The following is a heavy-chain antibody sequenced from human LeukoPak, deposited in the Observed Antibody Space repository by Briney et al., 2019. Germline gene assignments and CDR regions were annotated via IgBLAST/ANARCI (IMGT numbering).Heavy chain of an antibody. CDR2: IYYSGST. CDR3: ARAKGGIFDY. Sequence: SETLSLTCTVSGGSISSYYWTWIRQPPGKGLEWIGYIYYSGSTNYNPSLKSRVTISVDTSKNQFSLKLSSVTAADTAVYYCARAKGGIFDYWGQGTLVTVSS. CDR1: GGSISSYY. J-gene: IGHJ4*02. V-gene: IGHV4-59*08.